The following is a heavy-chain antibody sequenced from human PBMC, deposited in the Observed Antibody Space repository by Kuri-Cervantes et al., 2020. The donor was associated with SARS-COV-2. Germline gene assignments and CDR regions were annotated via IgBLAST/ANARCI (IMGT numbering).Heavy chain of an antibody. Sequence: GESLKISCAASGYTFTGYYMHWVRQAPGQGLEWMGSINPNSGATNYAQKFQGRVTMTRDTSISTAYMQLSRLRSDDAAVYYCARDGIDNSSWDFDYWGQGTLVTVSS. CDR2: INPNSGAT. CDR3: ARDGIDNSSWDFDY. V-gene: IGHV1-2*02. J-gene: IGHJ4*02. D-gene: IGHD6-13*01. CDR1: GYTFTGYY.